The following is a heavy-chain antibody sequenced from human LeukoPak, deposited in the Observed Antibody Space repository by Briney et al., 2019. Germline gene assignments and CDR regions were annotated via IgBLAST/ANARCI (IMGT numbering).Heavy chain of an antibody. Sequence: GGSLRLSCAASGFTFSSYGMRWVRQAPGKGLEWVSAISGSGGGTYYADSVKGRFTVSRDNSKNTLYLQMHSLRAEDTAVYYCAKGQGEAWELVGYWGQGTLVTVSS. J-gene: IGHJ4*02. CDR2: ISGSGGGT. D-gene: IGHD1-26*01. CDR3: AKGQGEAWELVGY. V-gene: IGHV3-23*01. CDR1: GFTFSSYG.